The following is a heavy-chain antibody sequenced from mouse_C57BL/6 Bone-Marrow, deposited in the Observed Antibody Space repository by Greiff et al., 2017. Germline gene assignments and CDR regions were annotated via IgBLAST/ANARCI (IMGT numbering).Heavy chain of an antibody. J-gene: IGHJ3*01. D-gene: IGHD4-1*01. Sequence: EVRLVESGGGLVQPGESLKLSCESNEYEFPSHDMSWVRKTPEKRLELVAAINSDGGSTYYPDTMERRFIISRDNTKKTLYLKMSFLRSGDTAFYYCAILTGKGWFAYWGQGTLVTVSA. CDR3: AILTGKGWFAY. V-gene: IGHV5-2*01. CDR1: EYEFPSHD. CDR2: INSDGGST.